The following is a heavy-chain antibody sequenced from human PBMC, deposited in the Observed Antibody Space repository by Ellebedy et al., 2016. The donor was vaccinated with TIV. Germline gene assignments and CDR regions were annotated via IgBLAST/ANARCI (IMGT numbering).Heavy chain of an antibody. D-gene: IGHD2-2*01. CDR3: VAWGLVPAAIFDY. V-gene: IGHV3-9*01. CDR2: ISWNSGSI. CDR1: GFSFDDYA. J-gene: IGHJ4*02. Sequence: GGSLRLXXAASGFSFDDYAMHWVRQAPGKGLEWVSGISWNSGSIGYADSVKGRFTISRDNARNSLSLQMNSLRPEDTALYYCVAWGLVPAAIFDYWGQGTLVTVSS.